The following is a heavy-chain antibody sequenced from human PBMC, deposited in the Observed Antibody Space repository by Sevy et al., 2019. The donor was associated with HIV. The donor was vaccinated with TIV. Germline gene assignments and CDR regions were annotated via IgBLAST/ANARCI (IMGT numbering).Heavy chain of an antibody. CDR2: IYYSGST. CDR1: GGSISSYY. V-gene: IGHV4-59*12. CDR3: AGRLQNWFDP. Sequence: SETLSLTCTVSGGSISSYYWSWIRQPPGKGLEWIGYIYYSGSTNYNPSLKSRVTISVDTSKNQFSLKLSSVTAADTAVYYGAGRLQNWFDPWGQGTLVTVSS. D-gene: IGHD4-4*01. J-gene: IGHJ5*02.